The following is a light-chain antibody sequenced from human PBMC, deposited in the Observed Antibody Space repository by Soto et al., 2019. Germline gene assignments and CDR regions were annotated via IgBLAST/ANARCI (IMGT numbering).Light chain of an antibody. CDR3: CSYAGSSTFVVV. CDR2: EGS. J-gene: IGLJ2*01. CDR1: SSDVGSYNL. V-gene: IGLV2-23*03. Sequence: QSVLTQPASVSGSPGQSITISCTGTSSDVGSYNLVSWYQQHPGKAPKLMIYEGSKRPSGVSNRFSGSKSGNTASLTISGLQAEDEADYYLCSYAGSSTFVVVFGGGTKLTVL.